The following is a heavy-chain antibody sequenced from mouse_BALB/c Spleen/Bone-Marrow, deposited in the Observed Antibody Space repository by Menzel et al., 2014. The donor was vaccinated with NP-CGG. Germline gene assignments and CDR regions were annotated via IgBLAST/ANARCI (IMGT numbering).Heavy chain of an antibody. D-gene: IGHD2-14*01. J-gene: IGHJ1*01. CDR1: GFNIKDTY. V-gene: IGHV14-3*02. CDR3: ASYRYAWYFDV. Sequence: LVESGAELVKPGASVKLSCTASGFNIKDTYLRWVKQRPEQGLEWIGRIDPANGNTKYDPKFQGKATITADTSSNTAYLQLSSLTSEDTAVYYCASYRYAWYFDVWGAGTTVTVSS. CDR2: IDPANGNT.